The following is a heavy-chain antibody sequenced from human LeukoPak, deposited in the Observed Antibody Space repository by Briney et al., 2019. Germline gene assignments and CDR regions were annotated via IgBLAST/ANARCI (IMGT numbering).Heavy chain of an antibody. J-gene: IGHJ5*02. V-gene: IGHV3-15*07. D-gene: IGHD3-22*01. CDR3: ATDFYDST. Sequence: GGSLRLSCAASGFTFSSYAMNWVHQAPGKGLEWVGRIRSNSDGGTIDYAAPVKGRFTLSRDDSKTTLYLQMSSLQTEDTAVYYCATDFYDSTWGQGTLVTVSS. CDR2: IRSNSDGGTI. CDR1: GFTFSSYA.